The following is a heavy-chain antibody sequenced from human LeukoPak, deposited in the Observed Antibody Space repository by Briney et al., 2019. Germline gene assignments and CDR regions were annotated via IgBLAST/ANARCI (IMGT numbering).Heavy chain of an antibody. CDR1: GGSFSGYY. V-gene: IGHV4-34*01. J-gene: IGHJ4*02. CDR3: ARVARGYYDSSGYPLL. CDR2: INHSGST. Sequence: KSSETLSLTCAVYGGSFSGYYWSWIRQPPGKGLEWIGEINHSGSTNYNPSLKSRVTISVDTSKNQFSLKLSSVTAADTAVYYCARVARGYYDSSGYPLLWGQGTLVTVSS. D-gene: IGHD3-22*01.